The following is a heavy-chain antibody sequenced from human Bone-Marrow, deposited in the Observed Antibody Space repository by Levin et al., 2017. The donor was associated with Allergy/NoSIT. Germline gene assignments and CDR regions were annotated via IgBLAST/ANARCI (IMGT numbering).Heavy chain of an antibody. CDR2: INTDTHNA. D-gene: IGHD3-10*01. V-gene: IGHV1-3*04. Sequence: GESLKISCKTSGFTFTRYPIHWVRQAPGQSLEWMGWINTDTHNARYSQRFQGRVTFTIDTSATTAYMVLTGLTSDDTAVFYCAKDLGPYGGFGALDYWGQGTLLTVSS. CDR1: GFTFTRYP. CDR3: AKDLGPYGGFGALDY. J-gene: IGHJ4*02.